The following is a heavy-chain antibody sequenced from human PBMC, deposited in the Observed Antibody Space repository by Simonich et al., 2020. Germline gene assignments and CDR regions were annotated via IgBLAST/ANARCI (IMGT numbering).Heavy chain of an antibody. CDR3: ARDPVVPAAIRNAFDI. Sequence: QVQLVQSGAEVKKPGASVKVSCKASGYTFTGYYMHWVRQAPGQGLEWRGWINPNRGGTNYAQKVQGRVNMTRDTSISTAYMELSRLRSDDTAVYYCARDPVVPAAIRNAFDIWGQGTMVTVSS. D-gene: IGHD2-2*01. CDR2: INPNRGGT. J-gene: IGHJ3*02. CDR1: GYTFTGYY. V-gene: IGHV1-2*02.